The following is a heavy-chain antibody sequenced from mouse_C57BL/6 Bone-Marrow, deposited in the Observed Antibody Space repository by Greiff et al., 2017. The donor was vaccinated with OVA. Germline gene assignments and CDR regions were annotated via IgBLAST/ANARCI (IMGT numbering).Heavy chain of an antibody. Sequence: QVHVKQPGAELVKPGASVKLSCKASGYTFSRDWMQWVKQRPGQGLEWIGEIDPSESYTNDNQKFKGKATLTVDTSSSTAYMQLSSRTAEDSAVYYCARDPYWGQGTLVTVSA. V-gene: IGHV1-50*01. CDR1: GYTFSRDW. CDR2: IDPSESYT. CDR3: ARDPY. J-gene: IGHJ3*01.